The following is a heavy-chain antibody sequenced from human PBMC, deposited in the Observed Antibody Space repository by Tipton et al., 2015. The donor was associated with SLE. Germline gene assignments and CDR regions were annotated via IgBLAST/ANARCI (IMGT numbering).Heavy chain of an antibody. CDR2: FHSSGIL. CDR1: GGSINSYY. J-gene: IGHJ6*02. CDR3: ARTAVLAAIMMDV. D-gene: IGHD2-2*01. Sequence: TLSLTCTVSGGSINSYYWTWVRQPAGKGLEWIGHFHSSGILNYNPSLKSRVTMSGDTSKNQLSRKLNSVTAADTAVYYCARTAVLAAIMMDVWGQGTTVTVSS. V-gene: IGHV4-4*07.